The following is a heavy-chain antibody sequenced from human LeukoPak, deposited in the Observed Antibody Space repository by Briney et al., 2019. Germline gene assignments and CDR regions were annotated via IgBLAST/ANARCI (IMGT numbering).Heavy chain of an antibody. V-gene: IGHV3-23*01. CDR1: GFTFISYA. CDR2: ISGSGGST. Sequence: GGSLRLSCAASGFTFISYAMSWVRQAPGKGLEWVSAISGSGGSTYYADSVKGRFTISRDNSKNTLYLQMNSLRAEDTAVYYCAKACTPYYGSGSYYFDYWGQGTLVTVSS. D-gene: IGHD3-10*01. J-gene: IGHJ4*02. CDR3: AKACTPYYGSGSYYFDY.